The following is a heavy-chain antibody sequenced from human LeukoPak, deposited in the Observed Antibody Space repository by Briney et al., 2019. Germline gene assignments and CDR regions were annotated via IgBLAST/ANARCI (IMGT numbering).Heavy chain of an antibody. D-gene: IGHD2-15*01. CDR1: GYTIISDYF. Sequence: NSSETLSLTCIVSGYTIISDYFWVWVRQPPGKGPEWIGGIFHSGDVYYNPSLKSRVTLSVDPSKNRFSLKVTSVTASDTAIYYCARVVASTSIDSWGQGTLVTVSS. CDR2: IFHSGDV. CDR3: ARVVASTSIDS. V-gene: IGHV4-38-2*02. J-gene: IGHJ4*02.